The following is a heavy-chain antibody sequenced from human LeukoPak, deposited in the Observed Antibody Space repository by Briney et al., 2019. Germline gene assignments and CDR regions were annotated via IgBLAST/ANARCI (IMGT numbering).Heavy chain of an antibody. Sequence: PGGSLRLSCTVSGFTVSINSMSWVRQAPGKGLEWVSFIYSGGNTHYSDSVKGRFTISRDNAKNSLYLQMNSLRAEDTAVYYCARGDRHCFDYWGQGTLVTVSS. CDR2: IYSGGNT. J-gene: IGHJ4*02. CDR1: GFTVSINS. CDR3: ARGDRHCFDY. V-gene: IGHV3-66*01.